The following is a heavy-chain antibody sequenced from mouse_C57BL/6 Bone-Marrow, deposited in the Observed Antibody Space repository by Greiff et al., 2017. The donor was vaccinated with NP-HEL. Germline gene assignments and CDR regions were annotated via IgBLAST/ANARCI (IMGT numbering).Heavy chain of an antibody. CDR1: GYTFTEYT. Sequence: VQLQQSGAELVKPGASVKLSCKASGYTFTEYTIHWVKQRSGQGLEWIGWFYPGSGSIKYNEKFKDKATLTADKSSSTVYMELSRLTSEDSAVYFCARHEEGAYYYGSIWFAYWGQGTLVTVSA. J-gene: IGHJ3*01. CDR2: FYPGSGSI. CDR3: ARHEEGAYYYGSIWFAY. V-gene: IGHV1-62-2*01. D-gene: IGHD1-1*01.